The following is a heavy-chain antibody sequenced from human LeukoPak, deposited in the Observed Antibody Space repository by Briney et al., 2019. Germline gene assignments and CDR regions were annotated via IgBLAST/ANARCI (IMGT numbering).Heavy chain of an antibody. D-gene: IGHD6-6*01. CDR3: ARASAYSSSPGYYMDV. Sequence: GGSLRLSCAASGFTFSDYYMSWIRQAPGKGLEWVSYISSSGSTIYYADSVKGRFTISRDNAKNSLYLQMNSLRAEDTAVYYCARASAYSSSPGYYMDVWGKGTTVTVSS. V-gene: IGHV3-11*04. CDR2: ISSSGSTI. J-gene: IGHJ6*03. CDR1: GFTFSDYY.